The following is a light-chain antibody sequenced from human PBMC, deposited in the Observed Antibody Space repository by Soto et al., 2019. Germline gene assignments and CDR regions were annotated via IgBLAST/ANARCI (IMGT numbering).Light chain of an antibody. V-gene: IGKV1-39*01. CDR2: AAS. J-gene: IGKJ2*01. CDR3: QQSHGIPYT. Sequence: DIQMTQSPSSPSASVGDRVTITCRASQTISSYLNWYQQKPGKAPKLLIYAASRLQSGVPSRFSGSGSGTDFTLTISSLQPEDFATYYCQQSHGIPYTFGQGTKLEIK. CDR1: QTISSY.